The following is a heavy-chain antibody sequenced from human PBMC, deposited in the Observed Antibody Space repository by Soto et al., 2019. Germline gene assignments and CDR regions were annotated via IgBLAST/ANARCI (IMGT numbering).Heavy chain of an antibody. CDR2: IYPGDSDT. CDR3: ARAPAVAGHYYYYYGMDV. J-gene: IGHJ6*02. V-gene: IGHV5-51*01. CDR1: GYSFTSYW. Sequence: LGESLKISCKGSGYSFTSYWIGWVRQMPGKGLEWMGIIYPGDSDTRYSPSFQGQVTISADKSISTAYLQWSSLKASDTAMYYCARAPAVAGHYYYYYGMDVWGQGTTVTVSS. D-gene: IGHD6-19*01.